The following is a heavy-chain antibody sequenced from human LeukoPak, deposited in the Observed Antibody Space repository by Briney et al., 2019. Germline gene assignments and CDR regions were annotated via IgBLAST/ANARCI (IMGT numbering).Heavy chain of an antibody. V-gene: IGHV4-59*01. J-gene: IGHJ4*02. Sequence: PSETLSLTCTVSGGSISSYYWSWIRQPPGKGLEWIGYIYYSGSTNYNPSLKSRVTISVDTSKDQFSLKLSSVTAADTAVYYCARGRVYGDYWGQGTLVTVPS. D-gene: IGHD6-13*01. CDR1: GGSISSYY. CDR3: ARGRVYGDY. CDR2: IYYSGST.